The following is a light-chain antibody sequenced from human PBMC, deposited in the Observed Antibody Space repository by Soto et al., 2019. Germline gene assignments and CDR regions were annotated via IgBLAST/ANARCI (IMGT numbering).Light chain of an antibody. CDR1: SIDVGAYTY. J-gene: IGLJ2*01. CDR2: EVS. Sequence: QCALTQPASVSGSPGQSITISCTGTSIDVGAYTYVSWYQQHPGKAPKLMIFEVSDRPSGVSNRFSGSKSGNTASLTISGLQAEDEADYYCSSYTTSNTLVFGGGTKVTAL. V-gene: IGLV2-14*01. CDR3: SSYTTSNTLV.